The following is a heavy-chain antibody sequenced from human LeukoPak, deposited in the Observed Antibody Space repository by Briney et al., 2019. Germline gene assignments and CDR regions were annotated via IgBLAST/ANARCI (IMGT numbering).Heavy chain of an antibody. CDR3: ARGEYPHAFDI. V-gene: IGHV3-74*01. D-gene: IGHD2-2*02. CDR2: INGDGTII. Sequence: GGSLRLSCAASGFTFSSFYMHWVRQAPGKGLVWVSRINGDGTIINYADSVKGRFTISRDNPKNTLYLQMNSLRAEDTALYYCARGEYPHAFDIWGQGTMVSVSS. CDR1: GFTFSSFY. J-gene: IGHJ3*02.